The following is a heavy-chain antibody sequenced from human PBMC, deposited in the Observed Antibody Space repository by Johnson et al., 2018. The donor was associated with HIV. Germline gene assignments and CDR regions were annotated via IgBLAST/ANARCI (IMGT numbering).Heavy chain of an antibody. CDR2: IWYDGTNK. D-gene: IGHD6-13*01. J-gene: IGHJ3*02. V-gene: IGHV3-33*06. CDR3: AKAVAGGCDAFDI. CDR1: GFTFSSYG. Sequence: QEKLVESGGGVVQPGRSLILSCAASGFTFSSYGMHWVRQAPGKGLEWVAVIWYDGTNKYYAASVKGRFTISRDNSKNTLYLQLNGLRAEDTALYYCAKAVAGGCDAFDIWGQGTMVTVSS.